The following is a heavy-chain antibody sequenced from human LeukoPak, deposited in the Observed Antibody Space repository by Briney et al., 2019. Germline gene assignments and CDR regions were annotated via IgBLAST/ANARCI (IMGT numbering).Heavy chain of an antibody. V-gene: IGHV3-43*02. CDR1: GFTFYDYA. CDR2: ISGDGDNT. J-gene: IGHJ4*02. D-gene: IGHD2-21*01. CDR3: VKDRGHCQNFDN. Sequence: QPGGSLRLSCAASGFTFYDYAMRRVRQTPGKGLEWVSFISGDGDNTYYAHSVKGRFTVSTDNSKNSLYLQMNSLRTDDTALYYCVKDRGHCQNFDNWGQGTLVTVSS.